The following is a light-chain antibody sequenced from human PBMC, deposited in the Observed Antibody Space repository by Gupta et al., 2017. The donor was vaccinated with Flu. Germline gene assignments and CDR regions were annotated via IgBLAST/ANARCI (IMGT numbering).Light chain of an antibody. V-gene: IGLV3-10*01. J-gene: IGLJ3*02. CDR2: EDI. CDR1: VVGNNY. Sequence: RTVCTGDVVGNNYAYWYQQPSGQAPQLIIYEDIKRPPGIPKSFSGSNSGTMASLTISGVQVEDEADYYCCSVERSCAPRVFGGGTKVAVL. CDR3: CSVERSCAPRV.